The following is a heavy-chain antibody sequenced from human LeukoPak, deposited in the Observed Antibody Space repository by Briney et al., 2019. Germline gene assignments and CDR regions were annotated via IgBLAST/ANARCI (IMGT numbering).Heavy chain of an antibody. Sequence: PSETLSLTCGVSGGSFTNQFWTWIRQAPGQGLEWIGDINRNRVTNYNPSLKSRVTISADTSNSLSLRSVTAADTAVYFCAWHYVWGRFDSWGQGTLVTVSS. D-gene: IGHD3-16*01. J-gene: IGHJ4*02. CDR2: INRNRVT. V-gene: IGHV4-34*01. CDR1: GGSFTNQF. CDR3: AWHYVWGRFDS.